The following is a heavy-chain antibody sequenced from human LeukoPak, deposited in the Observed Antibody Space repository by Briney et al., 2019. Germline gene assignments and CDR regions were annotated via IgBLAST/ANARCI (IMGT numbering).Heavy chain of an antibody. D-gene: IGHD3-16*01. J-gene: IGHJ5*02. CDR1: GGSISSYY. CDR2: IYTSGST. V-gene: IGHV4-4*07. CDR3: ARVPSYYYDYVWGGPWFDP. Sequence: PSETLSLTCTVSGGSISSYYWSWIRQPAGKGLEWIGRIYTSGSTNYNPSLKSRVTMSVDTSKNQFSLKLSSVTAADTAVYYCARVPSYYYDYVWGGPWFDPWGQGTLVTVSS.